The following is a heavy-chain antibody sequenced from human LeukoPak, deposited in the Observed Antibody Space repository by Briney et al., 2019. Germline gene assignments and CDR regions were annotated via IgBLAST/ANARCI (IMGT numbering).Heavy chain of an antibody. Sequence: GGSLRLSCAASGFTFSSYWLSWVRQAPGKGLEWVANIKQDGSEKYYVDSVKGRFTISRDNAKNSLYLQMNSLRAEDTAVYYCARDDSSGWSLYYYYYYGMDVWGQGTTVTVSS. J-gene: IGHJ6*02. V-gene: IGHV3-7*01. CDR1: GFTFSSYW. CDR3: ARDDSSGWSLYYYYYYGMDV. D-gene: IGHD6-19*01. CDR2: IKQDGSEK.